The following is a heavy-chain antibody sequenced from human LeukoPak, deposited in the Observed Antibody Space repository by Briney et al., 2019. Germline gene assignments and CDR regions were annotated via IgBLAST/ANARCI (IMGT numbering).Heavy chain of an antibody. CDR2: IYYSGST. D-gene: IGHD3-16*02. Sequence: SETLSLTCTVSGGSISSYYWSWIRQPPGKGLEWIGYIYYSGSTNYNPFLKSRVTISVDTSKNQFSLKLSSVTAADTAVYYCARGSYRYGLDYWGQGTLVTVSS. V-gene: IGHV4-59*01. CDR3: ARGSYRYGLDY. CDR1: GGSISSYY. J-gene: IGHJ4*02.